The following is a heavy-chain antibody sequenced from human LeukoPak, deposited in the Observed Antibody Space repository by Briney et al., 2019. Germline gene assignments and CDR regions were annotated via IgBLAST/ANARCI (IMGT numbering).Heavy chain of an antibody. CDR3: AKLQSLGYCSGGSCFYDHFDY. J-gene: IGHJ4*02. CDR2: ISGSGGST. V-gene: IGHV3-23*01. D-gene: IGHD2-15*01. Sequence: GGSLRLSCAASGFTFSSYAMSWVRQAPGKGLEWVSAISGSGGSTYYADSVKGRFTISRDNSKNTLYLQMNSLRAEDTAVYYCAKLQSLGYCSGGSCFYDHFDYWGQGTLVTVSS. CDR1: GFTFSSYA.